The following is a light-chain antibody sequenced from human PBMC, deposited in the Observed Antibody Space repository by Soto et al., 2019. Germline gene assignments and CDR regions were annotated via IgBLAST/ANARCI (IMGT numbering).Light chain of an antibody. V-gene: IGKV3-20*01. Sequence: EIVLTHSPGTLSLSPWEIATLSCGASQSVSRNNLVWYQQRPGQPPRLLIYGASSRATGIPDRFSGSGSGTDFSHTISRPEPEDFAVYYCQQHGDSPITFGQGTRLEIK. CDR1: QSVSRNN. CDR2: GAS. CDR3: QQHGDSPIT. J-gene: IGKJ5*01.